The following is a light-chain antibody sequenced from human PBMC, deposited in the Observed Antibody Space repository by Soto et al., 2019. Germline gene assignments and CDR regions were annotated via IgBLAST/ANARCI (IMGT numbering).Light chain of an antibody. CDR2: DTS. V-gene: IGKV3-11*01. CDR1: QTVSSK. J-gene: IGKJ1*01. Sequence: EIVLTQSPATLSSSPGERATLSCRASQTVSSKLAWYQHKPGQARRLLIYDTSNRATGIPARFSGSGSGTDFTLTISSLDPEDVAVYYCHQRKSWPRTFGQGTKVDIK. CDR3: HQRKSWPRT.